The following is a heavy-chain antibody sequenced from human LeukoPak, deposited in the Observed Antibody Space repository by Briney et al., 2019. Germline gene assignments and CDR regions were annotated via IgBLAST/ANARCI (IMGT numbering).Heavy chain of an antibody. CDR3: ARQADTAMITGGFYFDY. V-gene: IGHV4-59*08. Sequence: WETLSLTCTVSGGSISSYYWSWIRQPPGKGLEWIGYIYYSGSTNYNPSLRSRVTISVDTSENQFSLRLSSVTAADTAVYYCARQADTAMITGGFYFDYWGQGTLVTVSS. CDR1: GGSISSYY. D-gene: IGHD5-18*01. CDR2: IYYSGST. J-gene: IGHJ4*02.